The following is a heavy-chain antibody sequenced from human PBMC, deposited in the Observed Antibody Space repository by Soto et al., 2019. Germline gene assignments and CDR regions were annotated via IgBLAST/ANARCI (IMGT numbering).Heavy chain of an antibody. J-gene: IGHJ4*02. CDR3: AKVLADSGSYFDY. D-gene: IGHD1-26*01. CDR2: ISGSGGST. Sequence: GGSLRLSCAASGFTFSSYAMSWVRQAPGKGLEWVSAISGSGGSTYYADSVKGRFTISRDNSKNTLYLQMNSLRAEDTAVYYWAKVLADSGSYFDYWGQGTLVTVSS. V-gene: IGHV3-23*01. CDR1: GFTFSSYA.